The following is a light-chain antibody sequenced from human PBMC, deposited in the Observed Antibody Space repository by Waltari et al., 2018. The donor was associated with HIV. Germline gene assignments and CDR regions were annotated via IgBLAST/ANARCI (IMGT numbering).Light chain of an antibody. CDR1: ALPNQY. CDR2: KDT. J-gene: IGLJ3*02. Sequence: SYELTQPPSVSVSPGQTAKITCSGDALPNQYAHWYQQKPGQAPLLVIYKDTQRPSGIPERFAGSHSGTTVTVIISGVQAEDEADYYCESADNSGTYWVFGGGTKLSVL. V-gene: IGLV3-25*03. CDR3: ESADNSGTYWV.